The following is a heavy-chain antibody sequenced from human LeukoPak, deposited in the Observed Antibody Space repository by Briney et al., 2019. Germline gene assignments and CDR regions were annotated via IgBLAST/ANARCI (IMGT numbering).Heavy chain of an antibody. J-gene: IGHJ4*02. Sequence: GGSLRLSCVASGCTFSDSWMSWVRHVSGKGLEWVSAITYSSGNTYYADSVKGRFTISRDNSKNTLYLQMNSLRAEDTALYYCAKDGTGCGGDCYSDYWGQGTLVTVSS. D-gene: IGHD2-21*02. V-gene: IGHV3-23*01. CDR3: AKDGTGCGGDCYSDY. CDR1: GCTFSDSW. CDR2: ITYSSGNT.